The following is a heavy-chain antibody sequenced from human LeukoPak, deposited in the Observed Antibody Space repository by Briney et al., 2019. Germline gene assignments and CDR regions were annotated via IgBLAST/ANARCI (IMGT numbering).Heavy chain of an antibody. D-gene: IGHD5-24*01. V-gene: IGHV3-21*01. CDR2: ISTSSNYI. CDR1: GFTFSRYS. CDR3: AKSGYNRFDY. Sequence: GGSLRLSCAASGFTFSRYSMNWVRQAPGKGLEWVSSISTSSNYIYYTDSAKGRFTISRDNAKNSLYLQMNSLRAEDTAVYYCAKSGYNRFDYWGQGILVTVSS. J-gene: IGHJ4*02.